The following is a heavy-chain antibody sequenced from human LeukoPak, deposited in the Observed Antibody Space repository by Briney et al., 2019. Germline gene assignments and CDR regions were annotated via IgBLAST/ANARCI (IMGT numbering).Heavy chain of an antibody. Sequence: ASVKVSCKTFGYTFTSYAMNWVRQAPGQGLEWMGWINTNTGNPTYAQGLTGRFVFSLDTSVSTAYLQISSLKAEDTAVYYCARDADYYDSNDYYSVAFDLWGQGTMVTVSS. CDR2: INTNTGNP. CDR1: GYTFTSYA. D-gene: IGHD3-22*01. J-gene: IGHJ3*01. V-gene: IGHV7-4-1*02. CDR3: ARDADYYDSNDYYSVAFDL.